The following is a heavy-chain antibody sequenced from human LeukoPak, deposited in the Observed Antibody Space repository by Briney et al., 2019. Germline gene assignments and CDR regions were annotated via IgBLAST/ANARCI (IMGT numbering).Heavy chain of an antibody. CDR1: GYSFTSNW. CDR2: IYPGDSDT. J-gene: IGHJ6*03. CDR3: ARLATYYGSGSYYYYYYMDV. D-gene: IGHD3-10*01. Sequence: GESLKISCKGSGYSFTSNWIGWVRQMSGKGLEWMGIIYPGDSDTRYSPSFQGQVTISADKSISTAYLQWSSLKASDTAMYYCARLATYYGSGSYYYYYYMDVWGKGTTVTVSS. V-gene: IGHV5-51*01.